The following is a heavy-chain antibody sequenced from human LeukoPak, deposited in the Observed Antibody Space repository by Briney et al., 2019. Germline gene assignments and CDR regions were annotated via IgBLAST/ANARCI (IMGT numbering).Heavy chain of an antibody. V-gene: IGHV5-10-1*01. CDR3: ARLTSRDGSAHYYYYYGMDV. J-gene: IGHJ6*02. Sequence: GESLKISCQGSGYSFTSYWISWVRQMPGKGLEWMGRIDPSDSYTNYSPSFQGHVTISADKSISTAYLQWSSLKASDTAMYYCARLTSRDGSAHYYYYYGMDVWGQGTTVTVSS. CDR2: IDPSDSYT. CDR1: GYSFTSYW. D-gene: IGHD3-10*01.